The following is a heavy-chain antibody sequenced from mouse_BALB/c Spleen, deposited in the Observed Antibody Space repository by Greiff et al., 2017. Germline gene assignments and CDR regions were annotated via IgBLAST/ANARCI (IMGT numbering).Heavy chain of an antibody. CDR3: ARDWDWYFDV. V-gene: IGHV5-17*02. J-gene: IGHJ1*01. CDR2: ISSGSSTI. D-gene: IGHD4-1*01. Sequence: EVKVEESGGGLVQPGGSRKLSCAASGFTFSSFGMHWVRQAPEKGLEWVAYISSGSSTIYYADTVKGRFTISRDNPKNTLFLQMTSLRSEDTAMYYCARDWDWYFDVWGAGTTVTVSS. CDR1: GFTFSSFG.